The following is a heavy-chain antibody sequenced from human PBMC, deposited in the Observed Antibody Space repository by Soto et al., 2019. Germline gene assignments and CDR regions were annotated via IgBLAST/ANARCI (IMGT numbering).Heavy chain of an antibody. CDR3: ARDKVGYYDSSGYYRVSVPPDYYYGMDV. CDR2: IIPIFGTA. V-gene: IGHV1-69*13. CDR1: GGTFSSYA. Sequence: SVKVSCKASGGTFSSYAISWVRQAPAQGLEWMGGIIPIFGTASYAQKFQGRVTITADESTSTAYMELSSLRSEDTAVYYCARDKVGYYDSSGYYRVSVPPDYYYGMDVRGQGTTVTVSS. D-gene: IGHD3-22*01. J-gene: IGHJ6*02.